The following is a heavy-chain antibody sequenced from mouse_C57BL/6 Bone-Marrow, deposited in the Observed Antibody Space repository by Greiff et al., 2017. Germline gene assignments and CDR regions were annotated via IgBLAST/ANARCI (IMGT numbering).Heavy chain of an antibody. CDR1: GYTFTSYW. D-gene: IGHD6-5*01. V-gene: IGHV1-7*01. J-gene: IGHJ1*03. CDR2: INPSSGYT. Sequence: QVQLKQSGAELAKPGASVTLSCKASGYTFTSYWMHWVKQRPGQGLEWIGYINPSSGYTKYNQKFKDKATLTADKSSSTAYMQLSSLTYEDSAVYYCARSCLYWYFDVWGTGTTVTVSS. CDR3: ARSCLYWYFDV.